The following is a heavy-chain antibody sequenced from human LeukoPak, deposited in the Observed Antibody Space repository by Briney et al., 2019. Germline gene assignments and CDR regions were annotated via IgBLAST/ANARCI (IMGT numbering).Heavy chain of an antibody. Sequence: GGSLRLYYAASGFTFSSCAMSWVRQAPGKGLEWVSTVSGSGGGSYYADSVKGRFTISRDNSKNTLYLQMNSLRADDTAVYFCAKDLTYYNSGSADYWGQGTLVTVSS. D-gene: IGHD3-10*01. V-gene: IGHV3-23*01. J-gene: IGHJ4*02. CDR3: AKDLTYYNSGSADY. CDR1: GFTFSSCA. CDR2: VSGSGGGS.